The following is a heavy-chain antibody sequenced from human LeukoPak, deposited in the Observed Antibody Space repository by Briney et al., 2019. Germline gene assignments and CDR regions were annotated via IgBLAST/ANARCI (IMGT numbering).Heavy chain of an antibody. CDR1: GGSLSGDY. Sequence: SETQSLTCAVYGGSLSGDYWSWIRQPPGKGLEWIGEINHGGNTNYNPSLESRASLSVDTSRNQISLRLSSVTAADTAVYYCARGFGNVRGVTWGQGTLVTVSS. D-gene: IGHD3-16*01. J-gene: IGHJ5*02. V-gene: IGHV4-34*01. CDR3: ARGFGNVRGVT. CDR2: INHGGNT.